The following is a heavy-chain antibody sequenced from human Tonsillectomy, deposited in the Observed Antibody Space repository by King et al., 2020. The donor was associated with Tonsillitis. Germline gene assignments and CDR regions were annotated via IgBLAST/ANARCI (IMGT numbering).Heavy chain of an antibody. D-gene: IGHD4-17*01. V-gene: IGHV3-30-3*01. CDR1: GFTFSSYA. Sequence: VQLVESGGGVVQPGRSLRLSCAASGFTFSSYAMHWVRQAPGKGLEWVAVISYDGSNKYYADSVKGRFTISRDNSKNTLYLQMNSLRAEDTAVYYCARDGGSTVTTYDVDYWGQGTLATVSS. J-gene: IGHJ4*02. CDR2: ISYDGSNK. CDR3: ARDGGSTVTTYDVDY.